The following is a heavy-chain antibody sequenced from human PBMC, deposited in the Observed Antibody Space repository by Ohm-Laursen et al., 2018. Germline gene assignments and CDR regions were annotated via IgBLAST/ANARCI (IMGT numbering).Heavy chain of an antibody. Sequence: GTLSLTCAVYGGSFSGYYWNWIRQSPGKGLEWIGEINHSRSTKYNSSFKSRVTISVDTSKNQFSLKLSSVTAADTAVYYCARGFSGWWGRIDYWGQGTLVTVSS. V-gene: IGHV4-34*01. D-gene: IGHD6-19*01. J-gene: IGHJ4*02. CDR3: ARGFSGWWGRIDY. CDR2: INHSRST. CDR1: GGSFSGYY.